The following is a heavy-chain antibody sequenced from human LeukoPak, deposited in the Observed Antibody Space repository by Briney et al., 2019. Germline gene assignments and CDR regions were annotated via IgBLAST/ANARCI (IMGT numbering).Heavy chain of an antibody. J-gene: IGHJ5*02. CDR3: ARQRFEWSPVWFGGSEYNWFDP. Sequence: SETLSLTCTVSGGSISSYYWSWIRQPPGKGLEWIGYIYYSGSTNYNPSLKSRVTISVDTSKNQFSLKLSSVTAADTAVYYCARQRFEWSPVWFGGSEYNWFDPWGQGTLVTVSS. CDR2: IYYSGST. D-gene: IGHD3-10*01. V-gene: IGHV4-59*08. CDR1: GGSISSYY.